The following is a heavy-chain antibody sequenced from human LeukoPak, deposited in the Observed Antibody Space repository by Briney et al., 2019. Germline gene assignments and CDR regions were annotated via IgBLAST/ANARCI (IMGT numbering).Heavy chain of an antibody. CDR2: ISSSSSYI. V-gene: IGHV3-21*01. Sequence: GGSLRLSCAASGFTFSSYSMNWVRQAPGKGLEWVSSISSSSSYIYYADSVKGRSTISRDNAKNSLYLQMNSLRAEDTAVYYCARGYYDSSGYYLRWFGPWGQGTLVTVSS. D-gene: IGHD3-22*01. J-gene: IGHJ5*02. CDR3: ARGYYDSSGYYLRWFGP. CDR1: GFTFSSYS.